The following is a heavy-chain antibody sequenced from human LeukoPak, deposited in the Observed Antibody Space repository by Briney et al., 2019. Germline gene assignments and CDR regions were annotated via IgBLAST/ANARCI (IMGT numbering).Heavy chain of an antibody. CDR3: ARTSSSVLDY. Sequence: GGSLRLSCAASGFTFSNYYMSWIRQAPGKGLEWVSYISTSSSYTNYADSVKGRFPISRDNAKNSLYLQMNSLRAEDTAVYYCARTSSSVLDYWGQGTLVTVSS. J-gene: IGHJ4*02. D-gene: IGHD5/OR15-5a*01. V-gene: IGHV3-11*06. CDR1: GFTFSNYY. CDR2: ISTSSSYT.